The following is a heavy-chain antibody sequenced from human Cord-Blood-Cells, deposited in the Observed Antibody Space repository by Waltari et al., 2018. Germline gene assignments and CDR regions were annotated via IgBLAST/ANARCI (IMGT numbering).Heavy chain of an antibody. Sequence: QVQLQQWGAGLLKPSETLYLTCAVYGGSFSGYYWSWIRQPPGKGREWIGEINHSGITNYNPSLKRRVTISVDTSKNQFSLKLGSVTAADTAVYYCARGLAIAAAGNRGLGYWGQGTLVTVSS. CDR3: ARGLAIAAAGNRGLGY. CDR2: INHSGIT. J-gene: IGHJ4*02. V-gene: IGHV4-34*01. CDR1: GGSFSGYY. D-gene: IGHD6-13*01.